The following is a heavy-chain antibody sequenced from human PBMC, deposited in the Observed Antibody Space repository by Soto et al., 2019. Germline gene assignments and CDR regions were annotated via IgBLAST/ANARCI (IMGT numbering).Heavy chain of an antibody. J-gene: IGHJ4*02. V-gene: IGHV2-70*01. Sequence: SGPTLVNPTQTLTLTCTFPGFSLSTSGMCVSWIRQPPGKALEWLALINWDDDKYYSTSLKTRLTISKDTSKNQVVLTMTNMDPVDTATYYCARLFSSSASVDYWGQGTLVTVSS. D-gene: IGHD6-6*01. CDR1: GFSLSTSGMC. CDR2: INWDDDK. CDR3: ARLFSSSASVDY.